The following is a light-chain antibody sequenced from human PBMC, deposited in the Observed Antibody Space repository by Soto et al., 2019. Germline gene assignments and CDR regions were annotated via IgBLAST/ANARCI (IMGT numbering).Light chain of an antibody. CDR2: DVT. J-gene: IGLJ3*02. CDR3: CSYAGTYTV. Sequence: QSALTQPPSVSGSPGQSITVSCTGTSSDIGASNFVSWYQHLPGRAPKVMIFDVTKRPSGVPDRFSASRSGNTASLTISGLQAEDEADYYCCSYAGTYTVFGGGTKLTVL. V-gene: IGLV2-11*01. CDR1: SSDIGASNF.